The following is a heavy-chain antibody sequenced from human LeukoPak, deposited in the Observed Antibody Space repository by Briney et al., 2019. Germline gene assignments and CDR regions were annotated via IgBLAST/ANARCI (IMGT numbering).Heavy chain of an antibody. CDR1: GFTFSHYA. V-gene: IGHV3-64D*06. J-gene: IGHJ5*02. D-gene: IGHD3-16*01. Sequence: GGSLRLSCAASGFTFSHYAMHWVRQAPGKGLEYVSAISNNGGSTYYADSVKGRFTISRDNSKNTLYLQISSLRAEDTAVYYCVKERFGGVSWFDPWGQGTLVTVSS. CDR2: ISNNGGST. CDR3: VKERFGGVSWFDP.